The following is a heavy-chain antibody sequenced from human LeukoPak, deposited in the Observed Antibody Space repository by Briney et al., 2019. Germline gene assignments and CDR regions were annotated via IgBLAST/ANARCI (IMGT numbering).Heavy chain of an antibody. CDR2: ISSDGSST. D-gene: IGHD2-15*01. Sequence: GGSLRLSCAASGFTFSNYWMHWVRQAPGKGLVWVSRISSDGSSTSYADSVKGRFTISRDNAKNTLYLQMNSLRAEDTAVYYCAKDSLRWELLGYYFDYWGQGTLVTVSS. CDR1: GFTFSNYW. J-gene: IGHJ4*02. V-gene: IGHV3-74*01. CDR3: AKDSLRWELLGYYFDY.